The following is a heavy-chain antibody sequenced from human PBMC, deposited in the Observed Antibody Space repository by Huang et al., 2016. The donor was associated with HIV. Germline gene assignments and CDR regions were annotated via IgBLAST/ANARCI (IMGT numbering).Heavy chain of an antibody. CDR1: GDSVSSASYY. D-gene: IGHD3-10*01. CDR3: VSHGSGTADY. J-gene: IGHJ4*02. CDR2: IYFSGAT. Sequence: QVQLQESGPGLVKPSETLSLSCTVSGDSVSSASYYWSWIRQPPGRGLEWIGYIYFSGATNYNPSLKSRVTISIDTSKNQFSLRLSSVTAADTAVYYCVSHGSGTADYWGQGTLVTVSS. V-gene: IGHV4-61*01.